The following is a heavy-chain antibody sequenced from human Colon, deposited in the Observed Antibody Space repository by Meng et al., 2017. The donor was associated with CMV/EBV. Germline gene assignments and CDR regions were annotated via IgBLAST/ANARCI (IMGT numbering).Heavy chain of an antibody. Sequence: GGSLRLSCAASGFTFSSYGMNWVRQAPGRGLEWVASIVTTGSAVYYADSVKGRFTISRDNSKNTLYLQMSSLRAEDTAVYYCAKAKVPAALRYYGMDVWGQGTTVTVSS. V-gene: IGHV3-21*04. CDR1: GFTFSSYG. D-gene: IGHD2-2*01. CDR3: AKAKVPAALRYYGMDV. J-gene: IGHJ6*02. CDR2: IVTTGSAV.